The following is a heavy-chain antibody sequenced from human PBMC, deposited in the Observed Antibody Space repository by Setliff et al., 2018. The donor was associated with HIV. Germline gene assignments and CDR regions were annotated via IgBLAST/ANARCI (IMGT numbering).Heavy chain of an antibody. CDR2: IYYSETT. J-gene: IGHJ5*02. CDR1: GASISSHY. CDR3: ARDPGGLYCRSTSCQGGCFDP. Sequence: PSETLSLTCTVSGASISSHYWSWIRQSPGKGLEWIGSIYYSETTNNNPSLKSRVTISVDTSKNQLSLKLRSVTAADTAVYYCARDPGGLYCRSTSCQGGCFDPWGQGTLVTVPQ. V-gene: IGHV4-59*11. D-gene: IGHD2-2*01.